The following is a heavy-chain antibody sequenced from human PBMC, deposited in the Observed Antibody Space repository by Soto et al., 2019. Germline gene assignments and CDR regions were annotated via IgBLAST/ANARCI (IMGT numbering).Heavy chain of an antibody. Sequence: HPGGSLRLSCAASGFTFSSYSMNWVRQAPGKGLEWVSYISSSSSTIYYADSVKGRFTISRDNAKNSLYLQMNSLRAEDTAVYYCAREELLWFGELSGPFDYWGQGTLVTVSS. J-gene: IGHJ4*02. CDR3: AREELLWFGELSGPFDY. D-gene: IGHD3-10*01. CDR1: GFTFSSYS. V-gene: IGHV3-48*01. CDR2: ISSSSSTI.